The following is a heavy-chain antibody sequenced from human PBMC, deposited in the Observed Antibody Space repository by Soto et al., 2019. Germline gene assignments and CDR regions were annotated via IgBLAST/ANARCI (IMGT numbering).Heavy chain of an antibody. CDR3: ARDSQDIVVVVALMDV. V-gene: IGHV1-18*01. J-gene: IGHJ6*03. CDR1: GYTFTSYG. CDR2: ISAYNGNT. D-gene: IGHD2-15*01. Sequence: GASVKVSCKASGYTFTSYGISWVRQAPGQGLEWMGWISAYNGNTNYAQKLQGRVTMTTDTSTSTAYMELRSLRSDDTAVYYCARDSQDIVVVVALMDVWGKGPTVTVSS.